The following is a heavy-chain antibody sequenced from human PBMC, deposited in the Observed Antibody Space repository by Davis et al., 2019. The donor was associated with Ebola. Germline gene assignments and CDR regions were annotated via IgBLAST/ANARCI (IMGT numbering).Heavy chain of an antibody. CDR3: ASSGYYYDSSGYLAYYFDY. CDR1: GGSISSYY. V-gene: IGHV4-59*12. Sequence: SETLSLTCTVSGGSISSYYWSWIRQPPGKGLEWIGYIYYSGSTNYNPSLKSRVTISVDTSKNQFSLKLSSVTAADTAVYYCASSGYYYDSSGYLAYYFDYWGQGTLVTVSS. CDR2: IYYSGST. D-gene: IGHD3-22*01. J-gene: IGHJ4*02.